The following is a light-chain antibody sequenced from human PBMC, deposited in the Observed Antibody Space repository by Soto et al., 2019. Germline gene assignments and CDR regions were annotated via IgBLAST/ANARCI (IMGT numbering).Light chain of an antibody. CDR3: QQSHNLLIS. Sequence: DIQMTQSPSSLSASVGDRVTITCQASQDISNYLNWYQQKPGKAPKLLIYDASNLETGVPSRFSGSGSGTDFTFTISSLQPEDIATYYCQQSHNLLISFGPGTKVDIK. CDR1: QDISNY. V-gene: IGKV1-33*01. J-gene: IGKJ3*01. CDR2: DAS.